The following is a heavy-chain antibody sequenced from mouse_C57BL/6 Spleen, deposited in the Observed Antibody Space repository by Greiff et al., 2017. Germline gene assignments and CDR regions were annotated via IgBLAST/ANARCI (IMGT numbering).Heavy chain of an antibody. CDR3: ARLYDGYYLYYFDY. V-gene: IGHV1-69*01. CDR1: GYTFTSYW. D-gene: IGHD2-3*01. J-gene: IGHJ2*01. Sequence: VQLQQPGAELVMPGASVKLSCKASGYTFTSYWMHWVKQRPGQGLEWIGEIDPSDSYTNYNQKFKGKSTLTVDKSSSTAYMQLSSLTSEDSAVYYCARLYDGYYLYYFDYWGQGTTLTVSS. CDR2: IDPSDSYT.